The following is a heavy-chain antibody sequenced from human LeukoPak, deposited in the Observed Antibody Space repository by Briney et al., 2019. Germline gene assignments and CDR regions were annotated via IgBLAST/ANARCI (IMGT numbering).Heavy chain of an antibody. Sequence: SETLSLTCTVSGGSISSGSYYWSWIRQPAGKGLEWIGRIYTSGSTNYNPSLKSRVTISVDTSKNQFSLKLSSVTAADTAVYYCASYAGGYWGQEPWSLSPQ. CDR2: IYTSGST. CDR1: GGSISSGSYY. D-gene: IGHD3-16*01. V-gene: IGHV4-61*02. J-gene: IGHJ4*01. CDR3: ASYAGGY.